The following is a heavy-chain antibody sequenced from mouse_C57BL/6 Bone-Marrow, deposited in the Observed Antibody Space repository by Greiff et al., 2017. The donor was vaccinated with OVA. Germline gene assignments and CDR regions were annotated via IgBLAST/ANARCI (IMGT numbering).Heavy chain of an antibody. V-gene: IGHV1-81*01. J-gene: IGHJ1*03. Sequence: VQLQESGAELARPGASVKLSCKASGYTFTSYGISWVKQRTGQGLEWIGEIYPRSGNTYYNEKFKGKATLTADKSSSTAYMELRSLTSEDSAVYFCARSPSYVRYFDGWGTGTTVTVAS. CDR1: GYTFTSYG. D-gene: IGHD2-12*01. CDR3: ARSPSYVRYFDG. CDR2: IYPRSGNT.